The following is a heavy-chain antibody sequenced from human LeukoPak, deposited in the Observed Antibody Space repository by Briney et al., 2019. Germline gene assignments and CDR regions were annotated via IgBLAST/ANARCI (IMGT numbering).Heavy chain of an antibody. CDR1: GFTFSSYA. CDR3: ARSHSSDIVVVPAAIPCWFDP. CDR2: ISSSGSTI. D-gene: IGHD2-2*02. J-gene: IGHJ5*02. Sequence: PGGSLRLSCAASGFTFSSYAMSWVRQAPGKGLEWVSYISSSGSTIYYADSVKGRFTISRDNAKNSLYLQMNSLRAEDTAVYYCARSHSSDIVVVPAAIPCWFDPWGQGTLVTVSS. V-gene: IGHV3-48*04.